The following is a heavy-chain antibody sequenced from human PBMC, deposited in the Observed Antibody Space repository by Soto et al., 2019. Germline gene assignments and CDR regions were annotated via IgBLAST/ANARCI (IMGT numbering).Heavy chain of an antibody. J-gene: IGHJ6*02. CDR1: GGSISPYF. CDR3: ARGTRATQYYYYFYGVDV. CDR2: ISYSGST. V-gene: IGHV4-59*01. Sequence: ETLSLTCTVSGGSISPYFWTWVRQAPGKGLEWIGYISYSGSTNYNPSLKSRLTILLSTSKKQFSLKLSSVTAADAAVYYCARGTRATQYYYYFYGVDVWGQGTTVTVSS.